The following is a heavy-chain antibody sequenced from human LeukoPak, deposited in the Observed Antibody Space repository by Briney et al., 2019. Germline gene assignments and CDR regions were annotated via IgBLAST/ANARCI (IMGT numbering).Heavy chain of an antibody. CDR1: TFTFSSYG. D-gene: IGHD3-3*01. J-gene: IGHJ6*03. V-gene: IGHV3-30*18. Sequence: PGRSLRLSCAASTFTFSSYGMHWVRQAPGKGLEWVALISYDGNNKYYADSVKGRFTISRDNSMNTLYLQMSSLRAEDTAVYYCAKGYGFLVDRNYYMDVWGKGTTVTVSS. CDR3: AKGYGFLVDRNYYMDV. CDR2: ISYDGNNK.